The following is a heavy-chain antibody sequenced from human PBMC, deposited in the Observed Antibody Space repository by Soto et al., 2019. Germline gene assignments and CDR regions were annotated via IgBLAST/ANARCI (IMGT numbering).Heavy chain of an antibody. D-gene: IGHD6-19*01. J-gene: IGHJ4*02. CDR3: AKAGGIAVPGSHLDQ. CDR2: ITGTGGST. Sequence: VESGGGSVQPGGSLRLSCAASGFTFSSYAMNWVRQAPGKGLEWVSAITGTGGSTNYADSVEGRFTISRDNSRNTLYLQMSSLRAEDTAVYYCAKAGGIAVPGSHLDQWGQGILVTVSS. CDR1: GFTFSSYA. V-gene: IGHV3-23*04.